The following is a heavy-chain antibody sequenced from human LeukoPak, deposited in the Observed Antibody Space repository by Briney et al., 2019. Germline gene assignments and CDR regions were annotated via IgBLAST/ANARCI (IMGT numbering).Heavy chain of an antibody. J-gene: IGHJ4*02. CDR1: GFTFSNAW. D-gene: IGHD6-6*01. CDR2: IKSKTDGGTT. CDR3: TTDGAYSSSSDFDY. Sequence: GGSLRLYCAASGFTFSNAWMNWVRQAPGKGLEWVGRIKSKTDGGTTDYAAPVKGRFTISRHDSKNTLYLQMNSLKTEDTAVYYCTTDGAYSSSSDFDYWGQGTLVTVSS. V-gene: IGHV3-15*07.